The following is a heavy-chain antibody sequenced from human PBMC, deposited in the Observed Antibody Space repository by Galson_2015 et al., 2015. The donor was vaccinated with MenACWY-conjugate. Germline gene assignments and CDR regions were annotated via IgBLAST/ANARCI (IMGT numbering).Heavy chain of an antibody. CDR1: GYTLTTYA. V-gene: IGHV1-3*04. D-gene: IGHD1-26*01. CDR2: VNTGNGNT. CDR3: ARDAGGSHWDY. Sequence: SVKVSCKASGYTLTTYAMHWVRQAPGQRLEWMGWVNTGNGNTKYSQKFQDRVTIIRETSASIAYMELSSLTSEGTAVYYCARDAGGSHWDYWGQGTLVTVSS. J-gene: IGHJ4*02.